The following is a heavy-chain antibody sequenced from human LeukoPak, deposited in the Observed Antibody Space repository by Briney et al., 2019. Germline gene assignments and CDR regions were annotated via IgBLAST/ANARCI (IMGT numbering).Heavy chain of an antibody. Sequence: GGSLRLSCAASGFTFSSYWMSWVRQAPGKGLEWVANIKQDGSEKYYVDSVKGRFTISRDNAKNSLYLQMNSLRAEDTAVYYCARDLYYDFWSGYSDTTDYWGQGTLVTVSS. V-gene: IGHV3-7*01. J-gene: IGHJ4*02. CDR3: ARDLYYDFWSGYSDTTDY. CDR2: IKQDGSEK. D-gene: IGHD3-3*01. CDR1: GFTFSSYW.